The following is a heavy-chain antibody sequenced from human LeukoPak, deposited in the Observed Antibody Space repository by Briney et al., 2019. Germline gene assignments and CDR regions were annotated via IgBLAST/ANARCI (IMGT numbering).Heavy chain of an antibody. CDR1: GFTFSRYS. CDR3: ARQASSGWFFDY. CDR2: ISSSSSYI. V-gene: IGHV3-21*01. Sequence: PGGSLRLSCAASGFTFSRYSMNWVRQAPGKGLEWVSSISSSSSYIYYADSVKGRFTISRDNAKNSLYLQMNSLRAEDTAVYYRARQASSGWFFDYWGQGTLVTVSS. D-gene: IGHD6-19*01. J-gene: IGHJ4*02.